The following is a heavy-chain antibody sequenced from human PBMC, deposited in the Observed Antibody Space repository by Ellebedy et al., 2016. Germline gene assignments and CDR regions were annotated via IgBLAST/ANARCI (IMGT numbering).Heavy chain of an antibody. CDR3: AKGDWNQDFDY. CDR1: GFTFSSYA. V-gene: IGHV3-23*01. D-gene: IGHD1-1*01. CDR2: ISGSGGST. J-gene: IGHJ4*02. Sequence: GESLKISXAASGFTFSSYAMSWVRQAPGKGLEWVSAISGSGGSTYYADSVKGRFTISRDNSKNTLYLQMNSLRAEDTAVYYCAKGDWNQDFDYWGQGTLVTVSS.